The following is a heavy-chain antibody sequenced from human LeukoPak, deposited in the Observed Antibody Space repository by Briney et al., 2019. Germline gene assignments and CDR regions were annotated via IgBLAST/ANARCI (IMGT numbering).Heavy chain of an antibody. CDR2: ISSDGSRV. CDR1: GFTFSDYW. CDR3: ARGVELVAANGRAFDI. D-gene: IGHD2-15*01. J-gene: IGHJ3*02. V-gene: IGHV3-74*01. Sequence: GGSLRLSCAASGFTFSDYWMHWVRQAPGKGLVWVSRISSDGSRVTYADSVKGRFTISRDNAKNSLYLQMNSLRAEDTAVYYCARGVELVAANGRAFDIWGQGTMVTVSS.